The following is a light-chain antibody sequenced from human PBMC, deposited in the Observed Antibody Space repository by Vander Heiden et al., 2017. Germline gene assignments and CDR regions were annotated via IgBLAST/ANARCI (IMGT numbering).Light chain of an antibody. CDR1: QSVLYSSNNKNY. V-gene: IGKV4-1*01. CDR2: WAS. CDR3: QQDDSTPYT. Sequence: DLVMTQSPDFLAVSLGERATINCKSSQSVLYSSNNKNYLAWYQQKPGQPPKLLIYWASTRESGVPDRFSGSGSGTDFTLTISSLQAEDVAVYYCQQDDSTPYTFGQGTKLEIK. J-gene: IGKJ2*01.